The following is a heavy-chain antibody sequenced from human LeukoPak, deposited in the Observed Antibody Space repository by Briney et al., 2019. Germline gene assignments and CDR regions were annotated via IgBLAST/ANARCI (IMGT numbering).Heavy chain of an antibody. Sequence: ASVKVSCKASGYTFTSNYIHWVRQAPGQGLERMGLINPSGTSTIYAERFQGRIIMTRDMSTTTDYMELSSLRSEDTAVYYCARDNSIGGRGWWFDPWGQGTLVTVSS. CDR2: INPSGTST. CDR1: GYTFTSNY. D-gene: IGHD4-23*01. V-gene: IGHV1-46*01. J-gene: IGHJ5*02. CDR3: ARDNSIGGRGWWFDP.